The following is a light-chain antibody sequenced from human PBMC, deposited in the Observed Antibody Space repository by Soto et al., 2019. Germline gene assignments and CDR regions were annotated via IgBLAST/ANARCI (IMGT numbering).Light chain of an antibody. Sequence: DIQLTQSPPSLSASVGDTVTITCRASQSVSTYLNWYQQRPGKAPSLLIYSAISLQSGVPSRFSGSGSGTDFTLTIRNLQPEDFAVYYCLQRSDWRTFGRGTKVEIK. CDR1: QSVSTY. J-gene: IGKJ1*01. CDR3: LQRSDWRT. V-gene: IGKV1-39*01. CDR2: SAI.